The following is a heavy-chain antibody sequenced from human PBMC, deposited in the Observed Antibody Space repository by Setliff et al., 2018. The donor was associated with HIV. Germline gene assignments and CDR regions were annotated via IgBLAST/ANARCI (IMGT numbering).Heavy chain of an antibody. J-gene: IGHJ5*02. Sequence: SETLSLTCTVSGGSITTSTFYWGWIRQPPGKGLEWIGSIYYSGNTYYNPSLKSRVTMSVDTSKNHFSLKLSSVTAADTAVYYCASSPRKTGTTSAWGQGTLVTVSS. CDR1: GGSITTSTFY. CDR3: ASSPRKTGTTSA. V-gene: IGHV4-39*02. D-gene: IGHD1-7*01. CDR2: IYYSGNT.